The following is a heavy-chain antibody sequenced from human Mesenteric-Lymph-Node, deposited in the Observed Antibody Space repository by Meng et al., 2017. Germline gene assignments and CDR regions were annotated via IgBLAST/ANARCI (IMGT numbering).Heavy chain of an antibody. CDR3: ARDRADYDILTGYGPYDAFDI. Sequence: LRLSCTVSGGPVSSDGFYWSWIRQPAGKGLEWIGRVHASGTTMYKTSLQGRVTISVDTSKNQFSLRLSSVTAADTAVYYCARDRADYDILTGYGPYDAFDIWGQGTMVTVSS. V-gene: IGHV4-61*02. CDR1: GGPVSSDGFY. D-gene: IGHD3-9*01. J-gene: IGHJ3*02. CDR2: VHASGTT.